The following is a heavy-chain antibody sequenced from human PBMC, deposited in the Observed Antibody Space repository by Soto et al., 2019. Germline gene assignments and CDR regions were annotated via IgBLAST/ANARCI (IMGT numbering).Heavy chain of an antibody. Sequence: PGGSLRLSCAASGFTFSSYAMSWVRQAPGKGLEWVSAISGSGGGTYYADSVKGRFTISRDNSKNTLYLQMNSLRAEDTAVYYCAKDQGPYCGGDCYSPPDAFGIWGQGTMVTVSS. D-gene: IGHD2-21*02. CDR1: GFTFSSYA. J-gene: IGHJ3*02. CDR3: AKDQGPYCGGDCYSPPDAFGI. CDR2: ISGSGGGT. V-gene: IGHV3-23*01.